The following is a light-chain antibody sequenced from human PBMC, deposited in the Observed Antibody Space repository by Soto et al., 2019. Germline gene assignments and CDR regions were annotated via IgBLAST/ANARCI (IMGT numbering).Light chain of an antibody. CDR1: QSVGTK. CDR2: GAS. Sequence: IVMTQSPATLSVSPGERANLSCRASQSVGTKLAWYQQTPGQAPRLLIYGASNRATGVPARISGSVSGTEFTLTIASLQSEDFAVYYCQQYGRSPGTFGQGTKVDIK. V-gene: IGKV3-15*01. CDR3: QQYGRSPGT. J-gene: IGKJ1*01.